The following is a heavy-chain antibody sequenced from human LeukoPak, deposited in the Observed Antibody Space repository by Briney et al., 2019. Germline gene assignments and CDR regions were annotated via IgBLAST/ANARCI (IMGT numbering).Heavy chain of an antibody. CDR2: IKLDGSGR. J-gene: IGHJ6*03. CDR1: ELTFSSHS. V-gene: IGHV3-7*01. CDR3: AREAFYYKDA. Sequence: TGGSLRLSCAVSELTFSSHSMSWVRQTPGKGLEWVANIKLDGSGRYYVGSVKGRFTISRDNGRNSLFLQMDSLRVEDTAVYYCAREAFYYKDAWGKGTTVTVS.